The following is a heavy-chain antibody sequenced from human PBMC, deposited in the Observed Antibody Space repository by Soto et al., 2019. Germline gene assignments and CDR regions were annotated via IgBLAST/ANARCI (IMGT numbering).Heavy chain of an antibody. J-gene: IGHJ6*02. D-gene: IGHD3-22*01. CDR3: ARGYDSSGYYFGYYYYGMDV. Sequence: SSETLSLTCTVSGGSISSYYWSWIRQPPGKGLEWIGYIYYSGSTNYNPSLKSRVTISVDTSKNQFSLELSSVTAADTAVYYCARGYDSSGYYFGYYYYGMDVWGQGTTVTVS. CDR2: IYYSGST. V-gene: IGHV4-59*01. CDR1: GGSISSYY.